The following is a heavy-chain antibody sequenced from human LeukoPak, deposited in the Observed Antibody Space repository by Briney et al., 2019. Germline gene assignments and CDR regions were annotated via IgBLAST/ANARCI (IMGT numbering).Heavy chain of an antibody. CDR1: GGSFSDYY. J-gene: IGHJ5*02. CDR3: AVGGFDSTGYRVGMDP. Sequence: SETLSLTCAVYGGSFSDYYWTWIRQPPGKGLEWIGEINHSGITNYSPSLKSRVTVSVDTSKYQFSLKLTSVTAADTALYYCAVGGFDSTGYRVGMDPWGQGTLVTVSS. V-gene: IGHV4-34*01. CDR2: INHSGIT. D-gene: IGHD3-22*01.